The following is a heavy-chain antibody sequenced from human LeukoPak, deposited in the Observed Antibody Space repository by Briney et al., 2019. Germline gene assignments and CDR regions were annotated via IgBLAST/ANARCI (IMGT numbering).Heavy chain of an antibody. D-gene: IGHD2-2*01. J-gene: IGHJ4*02. CDR3: ARRHHCSSTSCYVNFDY. Sequence: SETLPLTCTVSGGSISGSSYYWGWIRQPPGKGLEWIGSIYYSGSTYYNPSLKSRVTISVDTSKNQFSLKLSSVTAADTAVYYCARRHHCSSTSCYVNFDYWGQGTLVTVSS. CDR1: GGSISGSSYY. CDR2: IYYSGST. V-gene: IGHV4-39*01.